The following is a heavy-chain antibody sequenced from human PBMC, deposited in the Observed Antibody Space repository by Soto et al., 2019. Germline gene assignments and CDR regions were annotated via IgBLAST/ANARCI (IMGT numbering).Heavy chain of an antibody. J-gene: IGHJ4*02. CDR2: IYWDDDK. CDR1: GFSLSTRGVG. CDR3: AHSRYRSGWDLFDY. D-gene: IGHD6-19*01. V-gene: IGHV2-5*02. Sequence: QITLKESGPSLVKPTQTLTLTCTFSGFSLSTRGVGVGWIRQPPGKALEWLALIYWDDDKRYSPSLKSRLTTXKXTXKNQVVLTMTNMDPVDTATYYCAHSRYRSGWDLFDYWGQGTLVTVSS.